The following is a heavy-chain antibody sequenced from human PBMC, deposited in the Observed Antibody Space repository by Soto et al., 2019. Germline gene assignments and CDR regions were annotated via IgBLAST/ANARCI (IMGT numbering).Heavy chain of an antibody. Sequence: GGSLRLSCAASGFTSSSYAMSWVRQAPGKGLEWVSAISGSGGSTYYADSVKGRFTISRDNSKNTLYLQMNSLRAEDTAVYYCAKDPRGYSGYDFDYWGQGTLVTVSS. D-gene: IGHD5-12*01. CDR1: GFTSSSYA. V-gene: IGHV3-23*01. CDR2: ISGSGGST. J-gene: IGHJ4*02. CDR3: AKDPRGYSGYDFDY.